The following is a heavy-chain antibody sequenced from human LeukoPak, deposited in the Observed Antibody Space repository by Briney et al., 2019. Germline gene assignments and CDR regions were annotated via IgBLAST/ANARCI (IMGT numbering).Heavy chain of an antibody. V-gene: IGHV3-23*01. J-gene: IGHJ4*02. CDR1: GFTFSTQA. CDR2: ITGSGAST. CDR3: AKLDYYDTH. Sequence: GGSLGLSCAASGFTFSTQAMSWVRQAPGKGLEWVSSITGSGASTYYADSVKGRFTISRDNSKNTLYLQMNSLRAEDAAVYYCAKLDYYDTHWGQGTLVTVSS. D-gene: IGHD3-22*01.